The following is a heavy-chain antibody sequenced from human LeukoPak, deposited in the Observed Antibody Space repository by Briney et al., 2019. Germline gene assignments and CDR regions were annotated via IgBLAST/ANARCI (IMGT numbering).Heavy chain of an antibody. CDR3: ASHRNDCGGDCYPLDY. CDR2: VSYTGST. CDR1: GGSISSHY. V-gene: IGHV4-59*11. Sequence: SETLSLTCTVSGGSISSHYWSWIRQPPGKGLEWIGYVSYTGSTNYNPSLKSRVTISVDTSKNQFSLKLSSVTAADTAVYYCASHRNDCGGDCYPLDYWGQGTLVTVSS. D-gene: IGHD2-21*01. J-gene: IGHJ4*02.